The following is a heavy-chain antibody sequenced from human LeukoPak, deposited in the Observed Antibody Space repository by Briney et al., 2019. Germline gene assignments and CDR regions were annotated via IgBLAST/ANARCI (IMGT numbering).Heavy chain of an antibody. CDR1: GFTFSSYG. D-gene: IGHD3-9*01. CDR3: ARVLLTGHSVAWFDP. CDR2: ISAYNNYT. V-gene: IGHV1-18*01. J-gene: IGHJ5*02. Sequence: ASVKDPWKASGFTFSSYGIIWGRHAPGQGLEWMGWISAYNNYTDSAQEFQGRLTMTTDTSTNTAYMELRSLTSDDTALYYCARVLLTGHSVAWFDPLGQGTLVTVSS.